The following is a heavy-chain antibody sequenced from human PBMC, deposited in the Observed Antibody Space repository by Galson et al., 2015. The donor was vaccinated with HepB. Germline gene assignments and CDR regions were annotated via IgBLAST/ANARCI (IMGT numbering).Heavy chain of an antibody. D-gene: IGHD3-9*01. CDR3: TTGDWLSD. V-gene: IGHV3-15*01. CDR1: GFTFNYAS. Sequence: SLRLSCAASGFTFNYASMTWVRQAPGKGLEWVGHIKTKTVGGTTDYAAPVKGRFTISRDDSKNTLYLQMNSLKTEDTAVYYCTTGDWLSDWGQGTLVTVSS. J-gene: IGHJ4*02. CDR2: IKTKTVGGTT.